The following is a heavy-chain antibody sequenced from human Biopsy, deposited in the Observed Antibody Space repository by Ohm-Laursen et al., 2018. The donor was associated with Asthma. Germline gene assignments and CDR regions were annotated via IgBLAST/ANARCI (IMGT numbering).Heavy chain of an antibody. Sequence: SAKVSCKTSGYTFNSAGITWARQAPGQGLEWMGWISVYNGNTKVAQKLQDRVTMITDTSTSTAYMELRSLRSDDTAVYFCARAVDYSHYYGIDVWGQGTTVTVS. D-gene: IGHD3-10*01. V-gene: IGHV1-18*01. J-gene: IGHJ6*02. CDR3: ARAVDYSHYYGIDV. CDR2: ISVYNGNT. CDR1: GYTFNSAG.